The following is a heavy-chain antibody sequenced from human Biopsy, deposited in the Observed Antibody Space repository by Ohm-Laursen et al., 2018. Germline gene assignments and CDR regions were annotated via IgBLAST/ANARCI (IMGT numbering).Heavy chain of an antibody. CDR3: ALGGGSYVNFDY. CDR2: INHSGRT. Sequence: GTLSLTCAVYGESFNGYYWSWIRQTPGKGLEWIGEINHSGRTNYNPSLKSRVTISADTSKNQFSLRLSSVTAADTAVYYCALGGGSYVNFDYWGQGTLVTVSS. D-gene: IGHD1-26*01. V-gene: IGHV4-34*01. J-gene: IGHJ4*02. CDR1: GESFNGYY.